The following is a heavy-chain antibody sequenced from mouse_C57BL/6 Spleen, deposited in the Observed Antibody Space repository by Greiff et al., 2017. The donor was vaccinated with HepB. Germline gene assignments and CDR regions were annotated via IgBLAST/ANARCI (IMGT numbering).Heavy chain of an antibody. CDR2: IDPETGGT. V-gene: IGHV1-15*01. J-gene: IGHJ4*01. Sequence: QVQLQQSGAELVRPGASVTLSCKASGYTFTDYEMHWVKQTPVHGLEWIGAIDPETGGTAYNQKFKGKAILTADKSSSTAYMELRSLTSEDSAVYYCTRGGTAQFYAMDYWGQGTSVTVSS. D-gene: IGHD3-2*02. CDR1: GYTFTDYE. CDR3: TRGGTAQFYAMDY.